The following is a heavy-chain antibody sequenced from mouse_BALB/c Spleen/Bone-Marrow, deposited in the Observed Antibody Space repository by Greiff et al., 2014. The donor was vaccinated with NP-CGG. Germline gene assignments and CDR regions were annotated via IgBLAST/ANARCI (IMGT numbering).Heavy chain of an antibody. J-gene: IGHJ4*01. Sequence: VQLQQPGPELVKPGASVKVSCKASGYTFTSYVMHWVKQKPGQGLEWIGYINPYNDGTKYNEKFKGKATLTSDKSSSTAYMEXXSXASEDSAVYYCARKVWYYAMDYWGQGTSVTVSS. CDR3: ARKVWYYAMDY. CDR1: GYTFTSYV. V-gene: IGHV1-14*01. D-gene: IGHD2-10*02. CDR2: INPYNDGT.